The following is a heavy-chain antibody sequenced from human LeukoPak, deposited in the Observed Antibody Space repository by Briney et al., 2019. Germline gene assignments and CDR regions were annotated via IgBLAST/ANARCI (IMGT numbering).Heavy chain of an antibody. J-gene: IGHJ4*02. V-gene: IGHV6-1*01. D-gene: IGHD6-13*01. CDR3: ARYSSSWTGVAYYFDY. CDR2: TYFRSKWYN. Sequence: SQTLSLTCAISGDSVSSNSAAWNWIRQSPSRGLEWLGRTYFRSKWYNDYAVSVKSRITINPDTSKNQFSLQLNSVTPEDTAVYYCARYSSSWTGVAYYFDYWGQGTLVTVSS. CDR1: GDSVSSNSAA.